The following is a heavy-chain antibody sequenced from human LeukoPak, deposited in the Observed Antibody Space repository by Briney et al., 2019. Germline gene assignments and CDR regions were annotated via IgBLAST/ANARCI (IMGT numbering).Heavy chain of an antibody. CDR1: GFTFSSYG. D-gene: IGHD2-2*01. CDR3: VGGTYYFDY. V-gene: IGHV3-30*03. J-gene: IGHJ4*02. Sequence: GGSLRLSCAASGFTFSSYGMHWVRQAPGKGLEWVALISYAESNKYYADSVKGRFTISRDNSKDTPYLQMNSLRAEDTAVYYCVGGTYYFDYWGQGTMVTVSS. CDR2: ISYAESNK.